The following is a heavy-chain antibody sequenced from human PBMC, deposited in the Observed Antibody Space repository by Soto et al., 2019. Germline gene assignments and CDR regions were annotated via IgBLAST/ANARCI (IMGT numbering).Heavy chain of an antibody. D-gene: IGHD2-2*01. J-gene: IGHJ6*02. CDR2: VYHSGTT. CDR1: GGSISSSNW. CDR3: ARDQLLSNYYYGMDV. Sequence: QVQLQESGPGLVKPSGTLSLTCAVSGGSISSSNWWSWVRQPPGKGLEWIGEVYHSGTTNYNPSLKSRVTISVDKSKKQFSLKLTSVTAADTAVYYCARDQLLSNYYYGMDVWGQGTTVTVSS. V-gene: IGHV4-4*02.